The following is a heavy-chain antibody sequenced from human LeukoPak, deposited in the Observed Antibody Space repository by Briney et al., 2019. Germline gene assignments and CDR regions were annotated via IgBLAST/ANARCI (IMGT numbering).Heavy chain of an antibody. CDR2: IGSDNKP. CDR1: GFTFSAYA. D-gene: IGHD6-13*01. J-gene: IGHJ4*02. Sequence: PGGSLRLSCEASGFTFSAYAMTWVRQAPGKGLEWVSSIGSDNKPHYSESVKGRFAISRDNSKSTLYLQMNSLRAEDTAVYYCAKRTSGSSWYSSDYWGQGTLVTVSS. V-gene: IGHV3-23*05. CDR3: AKRTSGSSWYSSDY.